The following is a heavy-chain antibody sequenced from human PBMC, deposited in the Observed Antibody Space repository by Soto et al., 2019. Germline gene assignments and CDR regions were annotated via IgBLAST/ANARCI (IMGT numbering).Heavy chain of an antibody. J-gene: IGHJ6*02. D-gene: IGHD2-15*01. CDR1: GFTFNYYP. Sequence: QMQLVESGGGVVQPGGSLRLSCAASGFTFNYYPMHWVRQAPGKGLEWVAVVSFDGSNKYYADSVKGRFTISKDNSKKTLYRQMIAPSRENTPVTYGGRLPGLLVAALYIYPLEDREAMSDVDVGGQGPTSPSP. CDR2: VSFDGSNK. V-gene: IGHV3-30-3*01. CDR3: GRLPGLLVAALYIYPLEDREAMSDVDV.